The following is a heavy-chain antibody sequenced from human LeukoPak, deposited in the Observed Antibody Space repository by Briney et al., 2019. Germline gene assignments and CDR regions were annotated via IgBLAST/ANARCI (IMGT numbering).Heavy chain of an antibody. J-gene: IGHJ4*02. CDR2: ISSDGTDR. CDR3: AGDLSNIATVGWGIDY. V-gene: IGHV3-74*01. CDR1: GFTFSSYW. Sequence: GGSLRLSCAASGFTFSSYWMHWVRQAPGKGLVWVSRISSDGTDRNYADSVKGRFTISRDNANNTLYLQMNSLRAEDTALYYCAGDLSNIATVGWGIDYWGQGTQVTVSS. D-gene: IGHD6-13*01.